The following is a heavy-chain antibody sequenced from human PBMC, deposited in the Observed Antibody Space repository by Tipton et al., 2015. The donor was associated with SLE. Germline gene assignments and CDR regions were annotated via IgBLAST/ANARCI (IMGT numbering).Heavy chain of an antibody. V-gene: IGHV1-18*01. Sequence: QLVQSGAEVKKPGASVKVSCRASGYTFTSYGISWVRQAPGQGLEWMGWISAYNGNTNYAQKLQGRVTMTTDTSTSTAYMELRSLRSDDTAVYYCARAQYYYDSSGSGYWGQGTLVTVSS. CDR3: ARAQYYYDSSGSGY. D-gene: IGHD3-22*01. CDR1: GYTFTSYG. CDR2: ISAYNGNT. J-gene: IGHJ1*01.